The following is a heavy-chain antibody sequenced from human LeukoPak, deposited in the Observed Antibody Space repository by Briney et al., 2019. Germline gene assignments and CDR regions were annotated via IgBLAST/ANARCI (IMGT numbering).Heavy chain of an antibody. Sequence: GGSLRLSCAASGFTFSSYSMSWVRQPPGKGLEWVAYISSSSNTIYYADYVKGRFTIYRDNDKNSLYLKMISLRDEDTAVYYCARDILTKQAYSGYDNWGQGTLVTVAS. D-gene: IGHD5-12*01. J-gene: IGHJ4*02. CDR3: ARDILTKQAYSGYDN. CDR1: GFTFSSYS. V-gene: IGHV3-48*02. CDR2: ISSSSNTI.